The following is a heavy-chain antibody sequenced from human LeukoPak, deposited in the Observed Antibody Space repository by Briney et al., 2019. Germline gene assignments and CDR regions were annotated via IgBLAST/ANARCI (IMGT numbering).Heavy chain of an antibody. CDR3: ARELHDYGGNYGLDY. CDR2: ISFDGSQK. D-gene: IGHD4-23*01. Sequence: GGSLRLSCAASGFTFSNYGMHWVRQAPGKGLEWVALISFDGSQKYYADSVKGRFTISRDNSKSTVYLQMNSLRAEDTAVYYCARELHDYGGNYGLDYWGQGTLVTVSS. V-gene: IGHV3-33*01. J-gene: IGHJ4*02. CDR1: GFTFSNYG.